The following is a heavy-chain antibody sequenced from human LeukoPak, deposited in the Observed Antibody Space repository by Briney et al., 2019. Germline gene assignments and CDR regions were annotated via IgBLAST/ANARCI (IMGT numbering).Heavy chain of an antibody. CDR2: IYYSGST. J-gene: IGHJ4*02. D-gene: IGHD2-2*01. Sequence: SETLSLTCTVSGGSISSYYWSWIRQPPGKGLEWIGYIYYSGSTNYNPSLKSRVTISVDTSKNQFSLKLRSMTAADTAVYYCARHAEGCIGTNCYGDLDSWGQGILVTVSS. V-gene: IGHV4-59*08. CDR3: ARHAEGCIGTNCYGDLDS. CDR1: GGSISSYY.